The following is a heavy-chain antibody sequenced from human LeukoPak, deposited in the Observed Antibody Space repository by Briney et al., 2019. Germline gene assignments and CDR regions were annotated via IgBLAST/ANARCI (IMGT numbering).Heavy chain of an antibody. CDR3: ARARIAVADPFDY. D-gene: IGHD6-19*01. CDR1: GGSISSYY. Sequence: SETLSLTCTVSGGSISSYYWSWIRQPPGKGLEWIGYIYYSGSANYNPSLKSRVTISVDTSKNQFSLKLSSVTAADTAVYYCARARIAVADPFDYWGQGTLVTLSS. CDR2: IYYSGSA. J-gene: IGHJ4*02. V-gene: IGHV4-59*01.